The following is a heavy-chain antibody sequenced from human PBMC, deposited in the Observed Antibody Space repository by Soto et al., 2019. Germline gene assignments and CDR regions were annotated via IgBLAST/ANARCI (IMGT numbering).Heavy chain of an antibody. CDR3: ARDGDPGYSFWSGPLGGRRFAP. Sequence: QVQLVQSGAEVKEPGSSVNVSCKTSGGTFGNTAVTWVRQVPGQGLEWIAGIVPLFGTANYAQKFRGRVMITADESTSTAYMDLSSPRSGDTAIYYCARDGDPGYSFWSGPLGGRRFAPWGQGTLVTVSS. CDR2: IVPLFGTA. V-gene: IGHV1-69*12. D-gene: IGHD3-3*01. J-gene: IGHJ5*02. CDR1: GGTFGNTA.